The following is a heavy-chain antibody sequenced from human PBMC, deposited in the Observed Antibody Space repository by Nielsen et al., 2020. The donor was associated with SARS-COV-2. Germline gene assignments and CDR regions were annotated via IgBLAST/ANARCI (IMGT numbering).Heavy chain of an antibody. D-gene: IGHD3-10*01. CDR1: GGSFSGYY. V-gene: IGHV4-34*01. J-gene: IGHJ4*02. CDR3: ARGVYYGSGTHFDY. CDR2: INHSGST. Sequence: SETLSLTCAVYGGSFSGYYWSWIRQPPGKGLEWIGEINHSGSTNYNPSLKSRVTISVDTSKNQFSLKLSPVTAADTAVYYCARGVYYGSGTHFDYWGQGTLVTVSS.